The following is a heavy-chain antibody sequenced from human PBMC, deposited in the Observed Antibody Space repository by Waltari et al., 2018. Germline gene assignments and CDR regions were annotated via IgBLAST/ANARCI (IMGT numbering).Heavy chain of an antibody. CDR1: GGSFSGYY. J-gene: IGHJ4*02. Sequence: QVQLQQWGAGLLKPSETLSLTCAVYGGSFSGYYWSWICQPPGKGLEWIGEIKHSGSTDYNPSLQSRVTISVDTSKNQFSRKLSSVTAADTAVYYCARGWELQPIDYWGQGTLVTVSS. CDR3: ARGWELQPIDY. D-gene: IGHD1-26*01. V-gene: IGHV4-34*01. CDR2: IKHSGST.